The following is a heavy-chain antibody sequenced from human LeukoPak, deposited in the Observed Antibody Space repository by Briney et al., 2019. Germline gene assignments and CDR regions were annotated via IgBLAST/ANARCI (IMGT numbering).Heavy chain of an antibody. V-gene: IGHV4-59*01. J-gene: IGHJ4*02. D-gene: IGHD5-12*01. CDR3: ARDGYSGNDGL. CDR1: GGSISSYY. CDR2: IYHSGST. Sequence: SETLSLTCPVSGGSISSYYWSWIRQPPGKGLEWIGYIYHSGSTKYNPSLKSRVTISVDTSKNQFSLKMSSVTAADTAVYYCARDGYSGNDGLWGQGTLVTVSS.